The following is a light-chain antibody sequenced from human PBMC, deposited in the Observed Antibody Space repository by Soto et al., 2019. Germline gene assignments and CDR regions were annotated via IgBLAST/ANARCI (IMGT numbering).Light chain of an antibody. CDR2: RTS. Sequence: DIQVTQSPSSLSASVGDSVTISCRASQHISTYLHWFQQRPGGAPKLLISRTSNLEIAVPSRFGGSGSGTDFTLTISDLQAEDAASYYCQHTYITISFGGGTKVE. CDR1: QHISTY. CDR3: QHTYITIS. V-gene: IGKV1-39*01. J-gene: IGKJ4*01.